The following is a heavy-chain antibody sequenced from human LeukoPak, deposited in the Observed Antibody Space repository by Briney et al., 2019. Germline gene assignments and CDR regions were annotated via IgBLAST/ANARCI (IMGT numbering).Heavy chain of an antibody. Sequence: SETLSLTCTVSGGSISSYFWSWIRQPPGKGLEWIGHIYYSGRTNYSPSLMSRVTISVDTSKNQFSLILSSVTAADTAVYYCARDRGSSGWYGEGYFDYWGQGILVTVSP. CDR2: IYYSGRT. CDR1: GGSISSYF. D-gene: IGHD6-19*01. J-gene: IGHJ4*02. V-gene: IGHV4-59*01. CDR3: ARDRGSSGWYGEGYFDY.